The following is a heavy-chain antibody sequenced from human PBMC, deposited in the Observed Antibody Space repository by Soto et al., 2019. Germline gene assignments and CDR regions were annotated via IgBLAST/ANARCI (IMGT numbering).Heavy chain of an antibody. CDR1: TSTFSRYG. D-gene: IGHD4-17*01. J-gene: IGHJ1*01. V-gene: IGHV3-48*02. Sequence: EVLLVESGGGLVQSGGSLRLSCAASTSTFSRYGMNWVRQAPGKGLEWISFISPSGVTIYYADSVRGRFTISRDNAKNSLFLQMNTLRDDDTAVYYCVRGGTTVATIGEHWGQGTLVTVSS. CDR3: VRGGTTVATIGEH. CDR2: ISPSGVTI.